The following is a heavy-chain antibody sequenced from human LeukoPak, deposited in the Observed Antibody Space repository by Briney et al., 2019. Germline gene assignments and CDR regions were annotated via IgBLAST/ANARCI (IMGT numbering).Heavy chain of an antibody. V-gene: IGHV3-23*01. J-gene: IGHJ4*02. Sequence: GGSLRLSCAASGFTFASCAMSWVRQAPGKRLKWVSSISSSGGSTYYADSVKGRFTISRDNSKNTLYLQVNSLRAEDTAVYYCAKSLAAARDYWGQGTLVTVSS. CDR2: ISSSGGST. D-gene: IGHD6-13*01. CDR3: AKSLAAARDY. CDR1: GFTFASCA.